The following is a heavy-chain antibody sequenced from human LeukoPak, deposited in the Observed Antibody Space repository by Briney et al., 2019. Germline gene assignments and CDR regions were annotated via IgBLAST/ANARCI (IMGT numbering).Heavy chain of an antibody. J-gene: IGHJ6*03. CDR1: GYSISSGYY. CDR3: ARLLPVGAASYYYYYMDV. CDR2: IYTSGST. Sequence: SETLSLTCTVSGYSISSGYYWGWIRQPPGKGLEWIGRIYTSGSTNYNPSLKSRVTMSVDTSKNQFSLKLSSVTAADTAVYYCARLLPVGAASYYYYYMDVWGKGTTVTISS. D-gene: IGHD1-26*01. V-gene: IGHV4-38-2*02.